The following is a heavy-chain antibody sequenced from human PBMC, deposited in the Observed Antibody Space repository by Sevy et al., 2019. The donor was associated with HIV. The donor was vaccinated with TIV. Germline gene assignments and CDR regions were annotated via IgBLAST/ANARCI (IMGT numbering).Heavy chain of an antibody. Sequence: SQTLSLTCAISGDSVSSNSVAWNWIRQSPSRGLEWLGRTYYRSKWYNDYAVSVKSRITINPDTSKNQSSLQLNSVTPEDTAVYYCARDDSSGYYFLGRFDYWGQGTLVTVSS. D-gene: IGHD3-22*01. CDR2: TYYRSKWYN. CDR1: GDSVSSNSVA. J-gene: IGHJ4*02. V-gene: IGHV6-1*01. CDR3: ARDDSSGYYFLGRFDY.